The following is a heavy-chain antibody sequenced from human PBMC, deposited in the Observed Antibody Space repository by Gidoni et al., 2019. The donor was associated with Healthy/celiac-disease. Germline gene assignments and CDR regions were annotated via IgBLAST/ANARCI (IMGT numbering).Heavy chain of an antibody. V-gene: IGHV1-46*01. Sequence: QVQLVQSGAEVKKPGASVKVSCKASGYTFTSYYMHWVRQAPGQGLEWMGIIKPSGGSTSYAQKFQGRVTMTRDTSTSTVYMELSSLRSEDTAVYYCATPYGCSSTSCYQVHEPAFDIWGQGTMVTVSS. CDR2: IKPSGGST. CDR1: GYTFTSYY. CDR3: ATPYGCSSTSCYQVHEPAFDI. J-gene: IGHJ3*02. D-gene: IGHD2-2*01.